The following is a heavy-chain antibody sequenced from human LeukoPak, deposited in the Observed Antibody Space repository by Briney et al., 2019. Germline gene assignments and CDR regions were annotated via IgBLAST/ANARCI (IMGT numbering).Heavy chain of an antibody. Sequence: GGSLRLSCAASGFTFSSYEMNWVRQAPGKGLEWVSYISHDASTVSYADSVKGRFTISRDNSKNTLYLQMNSLRAEDTAVYYCAKVSEGSGWYYFDYWGQGTLVTVSS. J-gene: IGHJ4*02. V-gene: IGHV3-48*03. CDR2: ISHDASTV. CDR3: AKVSEGSGWYYFDY. D-gene: IGHD6-19*01. CDR1: GFTFSSYE.